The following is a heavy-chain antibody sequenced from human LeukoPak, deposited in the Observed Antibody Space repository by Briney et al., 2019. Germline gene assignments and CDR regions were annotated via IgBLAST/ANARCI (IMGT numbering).Heavy chain of an antibody. Sequence: SETLSLTCTVSGGSISSSSYYWGWIRQPPGKGLEWIGEINHSGSTNYNPSLKSRVTISVDTSKNQFSLKLSSVTAADTAVYYCARGGGWLNWFDPRGQGTLVTVSS. CDR1: GGSISSSSYY. D-gene: IGHD6-19*01. V-gene: IGHV4-39*07. CDR3: ARGGGWLNWFDP. CDR2: INHSGST. J-gene: IGHJ5*02.